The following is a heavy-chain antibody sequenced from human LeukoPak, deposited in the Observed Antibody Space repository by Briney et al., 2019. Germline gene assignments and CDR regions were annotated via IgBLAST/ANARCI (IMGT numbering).Heavy chain of an antibody. CDR1: GFTFSSYA. CDR2: ISGSGGST. Sequence: PGGSLRLSCAASGFTFSSYAMSWVRQAPGKGLEWVSAISGSGGSTYYADSVKGRFTISRDNSKNTLYLQMNSLRAEDTAVYYCARDSPIDYGGNSWDAFDIWGQGTMVTVSS. D-gene: IGHD4-23*01. J-gene: IGHJ3*02. CDR3: ARDSPIDYGGNSWDAFDI. V-gene: IGHV3-23*01.